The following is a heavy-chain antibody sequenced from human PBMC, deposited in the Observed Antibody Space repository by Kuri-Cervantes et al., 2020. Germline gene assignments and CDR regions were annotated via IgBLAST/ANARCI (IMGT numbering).Heavy chain of an antibody. J-gene: IGHJ6*02. V-gene: IGHV3-30*03. D-gene: IGHD6-19*01. CDR1: GFTFSSYG. CDR3: ARDSRGAVAAGGMDV. CDR2: ISYDGSNK. Sequence: GESLKISCAASGFTFSSYGMHWVRQAPGKGLEWVAVISYDGSNKYYADSVKGRFTISRDNSKNSLYLQMNSLRAEDTAVYYCARDSRGAVAAGGMDVWGQGTTVTSP.